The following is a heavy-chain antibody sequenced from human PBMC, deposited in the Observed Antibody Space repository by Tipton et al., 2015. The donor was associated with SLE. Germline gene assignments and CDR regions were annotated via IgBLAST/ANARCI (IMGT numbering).Heavy chain of an antibody. J-gene: IGHJ4*02. CDR1: GFTFGDYA. V-gene: IGHV4-59*01. D-gene: IGHD6-13*01. CDR3: ARGYSSSWYLGEYYFDY. CDR2: IFHTGTP. Sequence: LRLSCTASGFTFGDYAMSWVRQAPGKGLEWIGNIFHTGTPNYSASLKSRVTMLLDTSKNEFSLKLTSVTAADSAVYYCARGYSSSWYLGEYYFDYWGQGTLVTVSS.